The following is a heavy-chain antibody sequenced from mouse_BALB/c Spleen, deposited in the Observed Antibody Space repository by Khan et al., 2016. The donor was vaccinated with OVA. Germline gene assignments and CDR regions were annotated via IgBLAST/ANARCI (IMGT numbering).Heavy chain of an antibody. V-gene: IGHV3-2*02. D-gene: IGHD1-1*01. CDR1: GNSITSGYA. CDR3: ARGNYYGYYFDY. J-gene: IGHJ2*01. CDR2: ISYSGDT. Sequence: EVQLQESGPGLVKPSQSLSLTCTVTGNSITSGYAWNWIRQFPGNKLEWMGYISYSGDTSYIPSLKSRISITRDTSKNQFFLQLNSVTTEDTATDYCARGNYYGYYFDYWGQGTTLTVSS.